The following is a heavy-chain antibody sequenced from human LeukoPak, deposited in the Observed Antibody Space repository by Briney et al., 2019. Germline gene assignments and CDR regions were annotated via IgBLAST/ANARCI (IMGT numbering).Heavy chain of an antibody. D-gene: IGHD2-2*03. CDR2: IYTSGST. Sequence: PSETLSLTCTVSGGSISSGSYYWSWIRQPAGKGLEWIGRIYTSGSTNYNPSLKSRVTISVDTSKNQFSLKLSSVTAADTAVYYCARDHGYCSSTSCFDAFDIWGQGTMVTVSS. CDR1: GGSISSGSYY. V-gene: IGHV4-61*02. J-gene: IGHJ3*02. CDR3: ARDHGYCSSTSCFDAFDI.